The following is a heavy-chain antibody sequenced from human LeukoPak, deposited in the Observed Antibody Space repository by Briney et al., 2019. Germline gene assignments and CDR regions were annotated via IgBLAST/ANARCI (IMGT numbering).Heavy chain of an antibody. Sequence: RSLRLSCAASGFTFSSYGMHWVRQAPGKGLEWVAVIWYDGSSKYYADSVKGRFTISRDNSKNTLYLQMNSLRAEDTAVYYCARGEQWLAPAPDYWGQGTLVTVSS. CDR3: ARGEQWLAPAPDY. CDR1: GFTFSSYG. J-gene: IGHJ4*02. D-gene: IGHD6-19*01. V-gene: IGHV3-33*01. CDR2: IWYDGSSK.